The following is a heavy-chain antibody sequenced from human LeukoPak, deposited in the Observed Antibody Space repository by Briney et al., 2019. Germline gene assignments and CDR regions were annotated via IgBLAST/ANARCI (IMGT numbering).Heavy chain of an antibody. CDR2: ISSSGGTT. CDR3: AKAGIAVPATPEY. Sequence: GGSLRLSCAASGFSFRSFEMSWVRQAPGKGLEWVSVISSSGGTTYYSDSVKGRFIISRDNSKNALYLQMNSLRAEDTAVYYCAKAGIAVPATPEYCGQGTQVTVSS. D-gene: IGHD6-19*01. J-gene: IGHJ4*02. CDR1: GFSFRSFE. V-gene: IGHV3-23*01.